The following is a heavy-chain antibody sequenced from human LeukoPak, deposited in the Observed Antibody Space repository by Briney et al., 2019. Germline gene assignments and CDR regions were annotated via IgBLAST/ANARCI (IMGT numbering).Heavy chain of an antibody. CDR2: ISGSGGST. Sequence: GGSLRLSCAASGFTFSSYAMSWVRQAPGKGLEWVSAISGSGGSTYYADSVKGRFTISRDNSKNTLYLQMNSLRAEDTAVYYCAKDLFHCSSTSCTDAFDIWGQGTVVTVSS. CDR3: AKDLFHCSSTSCTDAFDI. V-gene: IGHV3-23*01. J-gene: IGHJ3*02. CDR1: GFTFSSYA. D-gene: IGHD2-2*01.